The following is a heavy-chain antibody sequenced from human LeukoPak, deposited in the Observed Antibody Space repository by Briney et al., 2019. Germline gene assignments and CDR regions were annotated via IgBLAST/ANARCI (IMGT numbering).Heavy chain of an antibody. J-gene: IGHJ4*02. D-gene: IGHD4-17*01. CDR3: ARGIESYGDYGY. Sequence: SETLSLTCTVSGGSICRSYWSWIRQPPGKGLEWIAYMYNSGSTNYNPSLKSRVTISIDTSKNQFSLKLSSLTAADTAIYYCARGIESYGDYGYWGQGILVTVSS. CDR1: GGSICRSY. CDR2: MYNSGST. V-gene: IGHV4-59*01.